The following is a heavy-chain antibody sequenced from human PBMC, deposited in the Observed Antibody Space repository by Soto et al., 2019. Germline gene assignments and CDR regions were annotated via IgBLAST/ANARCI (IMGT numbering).Heavy chain of an antibody. CDR2: ISAKNGNT. CDR3: ASEPPETPPDH. CDR1: GYTFSDYG. J-gene: IGHJ4*02. Sequence: QVQLVQAGADVKKPGASANVYCKAYGYTFSDYGSSWVRQAPGQGLEWMGRISAKNGNTNLAQKFRGRVSMTSATYTSTVYMELRSQKADDTAVYYCASEPPETPPDHWGQGTLVTVSS. V-gene: IGHV1-18*01.